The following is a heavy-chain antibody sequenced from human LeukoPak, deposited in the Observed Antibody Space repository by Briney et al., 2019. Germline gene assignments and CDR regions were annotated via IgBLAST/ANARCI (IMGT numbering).Heavy chain of an antibody. Sequence: SETLSLTCTVSGGSISSGGYYWSWIRQPPGKGLEWIGYIYHSGSTYYNPSLKSRVTISVDRSKNQFSLKLSSVTAADTAVYYCARVDGSITIFGVVKGVYFDYWGQGTLVTVSS. CDR2: IYHSGST. CDR3: ARVDGSITIFGVVKGVYFDY. V-gene: IGHV4-30-2*01. J-gene: IGHJ4*02. D-gene: IGHD3-3*01. CDR1: GGSISSGGYY.